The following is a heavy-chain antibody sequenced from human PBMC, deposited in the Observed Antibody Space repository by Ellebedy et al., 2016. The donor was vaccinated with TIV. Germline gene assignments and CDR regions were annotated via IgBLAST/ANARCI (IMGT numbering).Heavy chain of an antibody. V-gene: IGHV3-64D*06. Sequence: GESLKISCSASGFTFSSYAMHWVRQAPGKGLEYVSAISSHGGSTYYADSVKGRFTISRDNSKNKLYLQMSSLRAEDTAVYYCVKGGSGSYHYYYGMDVWGQGTTVTVSS. J-gene: IGHJ6*02. D-gene: IGHD3-10*01. CDR1: GFTFSSYA. CDR2: ISSHGGST. CDR3: VKGGSGSYHYYYGMDV.